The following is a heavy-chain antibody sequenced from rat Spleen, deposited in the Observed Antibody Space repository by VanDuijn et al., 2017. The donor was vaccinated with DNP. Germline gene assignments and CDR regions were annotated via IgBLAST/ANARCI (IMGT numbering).Heavy chain of an antibody. V-gene: IGHV5-22*01. CDR2: ISYEGSKT. CDR1: VFTFSDYN. CDR3: ARRGYNSYGFAY. Sequence: EVQLVESGGDLVQPGTSLKLSCVASVFTFSDYNMAWVRQAPKKGLEWVASISYEGSKTYYGDSVKGRFTISRDNAESTLYLQMNSLRSEDTATYYCARRGYNSYGFAYWGQGTLVTVSS. J-gene: IGHJ3*01. D-gene: IGHD1-2*01.